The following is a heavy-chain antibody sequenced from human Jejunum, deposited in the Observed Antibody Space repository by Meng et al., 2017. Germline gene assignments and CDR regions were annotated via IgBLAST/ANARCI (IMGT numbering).Heavy chain of an antibody. CDR3: ARSGGFSSEYP. V-gene: IGHV3-30*01. D-gene: IGHD3-22*01. J-gene: IGHJ5*02. Sequence: VQLVESGGGVVQPGRSLRLSCAASGFNFHGYAMHWVRQGTGKGLEWVAGISFDGTETFYADSVKGRFTISRDNSKNTLFLQMIGLRAEDTAMYYCARSGGFSSEYPWGQGTLVTVSS. CDR2: ISFDGTET. CDR1: GFNFHGYA.